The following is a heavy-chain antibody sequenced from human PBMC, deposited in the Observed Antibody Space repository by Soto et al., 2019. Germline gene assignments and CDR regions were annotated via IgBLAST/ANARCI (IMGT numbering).Heavy chain of an antibody. Sequence: ESVGGLVQPGRSLRLSCAASGFTFDNYAMHWVRQAPGKGLEWVSGISWNSNTIAYADSVKGRFTISRDNAKNSLYLQMNGLRAEDTAFYYCAKDTGPNWGQGTLVTVSS. CDR2: ISWNSNTI. V-gene: IGHV3-9*01. CDR3: AKDTGPN. J-gene: IGHJ4*02. CDR1: GFTFDNYA.